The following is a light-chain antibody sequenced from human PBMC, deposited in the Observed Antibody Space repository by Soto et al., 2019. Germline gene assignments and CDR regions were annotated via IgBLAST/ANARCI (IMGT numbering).Light chain of an antibody. CDR1: QSISSSY. CDR2: GAS. V-gene: IGKV3-20*01. J-gene: IGKJ1*01. Sequence: IVLTQSPGTLSLSPGKRGTLSCRASQSISSSYLAWYQQKPGQAPRLLIYGASSRATGIPDRFSGSGSGTDFTLTISRLEPEDFAVYYCQQYGSSGTFGQGTKVDIK. CDR3: QQYGSSGT.